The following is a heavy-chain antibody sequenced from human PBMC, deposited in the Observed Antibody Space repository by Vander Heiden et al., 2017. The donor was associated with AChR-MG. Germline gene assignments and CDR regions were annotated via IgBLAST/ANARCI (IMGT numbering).Heavy chain of an antibody. CDR2: IKSKANNYAT. D-gene: IGHD5-12*01. CDR3: TRLNGYSSDY. V-gene: IGHV3-73*02. CDR1: ELTSSHSA. Sequence: EVQLVESGGGSVQPGGSLKLSCAASELTSSHSAVHWVRQASGKGLEWVGHIKSKANNYATSYAASLKGRFTISRDDSKNTAYLHMNSLNTEDTAIYYCTRLNGYSSDYWGQGTLVTVSS. J-gene: IGHJ4*02.